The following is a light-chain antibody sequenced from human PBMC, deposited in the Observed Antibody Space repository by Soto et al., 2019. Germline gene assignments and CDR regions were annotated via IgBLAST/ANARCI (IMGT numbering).Light chain of an antibody. J-gene: IGKJ1*01. CDR2: DAS. CDR1: QSVRTY. CDR3: QQRSNWPVT. Sequence: EIVLTQSPATLSLSPGERATLSCRAVQSVRTYLAWYQQKPGRAPRLLIYDASSRAPGIPARFSGSGSGTEFTLTISSLEPEDFAVYYCQQRSNWPVTFGQGTRVEIK. V-gene: IGKV3-11*01.